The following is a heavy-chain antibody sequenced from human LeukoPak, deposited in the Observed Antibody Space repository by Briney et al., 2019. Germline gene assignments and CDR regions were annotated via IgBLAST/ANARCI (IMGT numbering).Heavy chain of an antibody. V-gene: IGHV4-59*01. J-gene: IGHJ4*02. Sequence: PSQTLSLTCTVSGASISSLYWSWIRQPPGMGLEWIGFISNSGSPTYNPSLNSRVTISLDTSKNQFSLKVNYVTAADTAVYYCASESRQLGNWGQGTLVTVSS. D-gene: IGHD1-1*01. CDR3: ASESRQLGN. CDR1: GASISSLY. CDR2: ISNSGSP.